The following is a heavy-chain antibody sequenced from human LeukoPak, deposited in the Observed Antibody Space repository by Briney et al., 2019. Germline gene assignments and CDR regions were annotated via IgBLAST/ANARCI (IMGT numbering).Heavy chain of an antibody. CDR3: ARDVAVAPGGY. V-gene: IGHV1-18*01. J-gene: IGHJ4*02. D-gene: IGHD6-19*01. Sequence: ASVKVSCTASGYIFSTYGISWVRQAPGQGLEWMGWISAYNGNTNYAQKLQGRVTMTTDTSTSTAYMELRSLRSDDTAVYYCARDVAVAPGGYWGQGTLVTVSS. CDR1: GYIFSTYG. CDR2: ISAYNGNT.